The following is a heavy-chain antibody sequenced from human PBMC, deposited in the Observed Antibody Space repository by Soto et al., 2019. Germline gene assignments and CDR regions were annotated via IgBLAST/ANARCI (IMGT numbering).Heavy chain of an antibody. CDR2: ISSSSSYT. CDR3: ARAENSSSAYYYYGMDV. J-gene: IGHJ6*02. CDR1: GFTFSDYY. Sequence: QVQLVESGGGLVKPGGSLRLSCAASGFTFSDYYMSWIRQAPGKGLEWVSYISSSSSYTNYADSVKGRLTISRDNAKNSQYLQRNSLRAEDTSVYYCARAENSSSAYYYYGMDVWGQGTTVTVSS. V-gene: IGHV3-11*06. D-gene: IGHD6-6*01.